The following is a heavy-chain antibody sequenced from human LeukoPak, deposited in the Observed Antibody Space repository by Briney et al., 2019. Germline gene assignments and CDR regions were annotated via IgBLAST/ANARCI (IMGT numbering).Heavy chain of an antibody. J-gene: IGHJ4*02. Sequence: SETLCLTCTVSGYSISSGYYWGWIRQPPGKGLEWIGSIYHSGSTYYNPSLKSRVTISVDTSKNQFSLKLSSVTAADTAVYYCARGGIAARLIDYWGQGTLVTVSS. CDR1: GYSISSGYY. D-gene: IGHD6-6*01. V-gene: IGHV4-38-2*02. CDR3: ARGGIAARLIDY. CDR2: IYHSGST.